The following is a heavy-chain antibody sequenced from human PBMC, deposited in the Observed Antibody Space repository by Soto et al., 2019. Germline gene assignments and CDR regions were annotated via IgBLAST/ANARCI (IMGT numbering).Heavy chain of an antibody. V-gene: IGHV3-23*01. D-gene: IGHD3-10*01. CDR3: AKAHGPLPVTILRY. CDR1: GFTFNNSS. CDR2: INSAGSP. Sequence: GGSLRLSCATCGFTFNNSSISWVRQAPWKGLEWVSSINSAGSPYYADSVKGRFTISRDNSKNTLFLQMNSLRAEDTAIYFCAKAHGPLPVTILRYCGQRTLLTVSS. J-gene: IGHJ1*01.